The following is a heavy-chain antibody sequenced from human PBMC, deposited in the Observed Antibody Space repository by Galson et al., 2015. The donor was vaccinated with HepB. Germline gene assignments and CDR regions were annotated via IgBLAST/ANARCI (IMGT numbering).Heavy chain of an antibody. D-gene: IGHD1-26*01. CDR1: GFTVSSNF. CDR3: ARVRYSGSYHFDY. Sequence: SLRLSCAASGFTVSSNFMSWVRQAPGKGLEWVSGFFRNDITYYTDSVKGRFTISRDISKNTLYLQMNSLRAEDTAVYYCARVRYSGSYHFDYWGQGTLVTVSS. V-gene: IGHV3-53*01. J-gene: IGHJ4*02. CDR2: FFRNDIT.